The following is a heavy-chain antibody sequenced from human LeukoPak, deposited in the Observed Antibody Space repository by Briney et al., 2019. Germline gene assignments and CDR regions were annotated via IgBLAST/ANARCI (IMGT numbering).Heavy chain of an antibody. D-gene: IGHD6-19*01. V-gene: IGHV3-33*01. CDR1: GFNFRDSG. J-gene: IGHJ4*02. CDR3: ARDGSGWSSDY. CDR2: MWNDGITG. Sequence: GGSLRLSCVGSGFNFRDSGMHWVRQAPGKGLEWVAVMWNDGITGKYADSVRGRFRVSRDNSKNTVYLQMDSLRPDDTSVYYRARDGSGWSSDYWGQGTLVTVSS.